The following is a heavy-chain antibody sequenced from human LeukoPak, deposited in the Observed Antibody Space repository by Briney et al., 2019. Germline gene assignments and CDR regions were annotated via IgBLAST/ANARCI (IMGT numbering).Heavy chain of an antibody. CDR1: GFTFSNAW. CDR2: IKSKTDGGTT. CDR3: TTDGYYGSDFDP. V-gene: IGHV3-15*01. Sequence: GGSLRLSCAASGFTFSNAWMSWVRQAPGKGLEWVGRIKSKTDGGTTDYAAPVKRRFTISRNDPKNTLYLQMNSLKTEDTAVYYCTTDGYYGSDFDPWGQGTLVTVSS. J-gene: IGHJ5*02. D-gene: IGHD3-10*01.